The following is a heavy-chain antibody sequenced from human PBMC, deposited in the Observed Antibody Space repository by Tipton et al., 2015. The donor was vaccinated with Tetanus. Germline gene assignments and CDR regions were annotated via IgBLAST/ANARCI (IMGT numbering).Heavy chain of an antibody. CDR2: IYPGDFEI. CDR3: ARPLTSVAFGGFAFDV. Sequence: QLVQSGPEVKKSGESLKISCKASGYSFTSYWIGWVRQMPGKGLEWMGIIYPGDFEIRYSPSFQGQVIISADKSINTAYLQWSSLKASDTAIYYCARPLTSVAFGGFAFDVWGQGTLVTVSS. V-gene: IGHV5-51*01. J-gene: IGHJ3*01. D-gene: IGHD3-16*01. CDR1: GYSFTSYW.